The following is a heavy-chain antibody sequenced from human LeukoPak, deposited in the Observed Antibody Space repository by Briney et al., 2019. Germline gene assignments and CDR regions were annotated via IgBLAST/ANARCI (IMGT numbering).Heavy chain of an antibody. CDR2: NNPNSGRT. D-gene: IGHD1-26*01. V-gene: IGHV1-2*02. J-gene: IGHJ4*02. CDR3: AMYSGSYTGWGYFDY. Sequence: GASVKVSCKASGYTFTGYYMHWVRQAPGQGLEWMGWNNPNSGRTNYAQKFQGRVTMTRDTSISTAYMELSRLRSDDTAVYYCAMYSGSYTGWGYFDYWGQGTLVTVSS. CDR1: GYTFTGYY.